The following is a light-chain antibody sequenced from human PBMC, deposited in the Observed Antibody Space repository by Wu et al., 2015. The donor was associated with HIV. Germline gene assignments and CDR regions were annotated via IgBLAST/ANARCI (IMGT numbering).Light chain of an antibody. V-gene: IGKV3D-20*02. J-gene: IGKJ4*01. CDR1: RTITSGY. CDR3: QQRSSWPPT. CDR2: GAT. Sequence: EVVLRQSPGTLSLSPGERATLSCRSSRTITSGYLAWYQQKPGQAPRLLIYGATSRATGIPDRFSGSGSEXDFTLTISRVEPEDFAVYYCQQRSSWPPTFGGGPTVEIK.